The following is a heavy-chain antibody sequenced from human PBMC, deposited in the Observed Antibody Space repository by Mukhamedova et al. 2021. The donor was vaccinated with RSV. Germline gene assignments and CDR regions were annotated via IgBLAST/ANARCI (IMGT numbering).Heavy chain of an antibody. Sequence: GMHWVRQAPGKGLEWVAVISYDGSNKYYADSVKGRFTISRDNSKNTLYLQMNSLRAEDTAVYYCAKMEVAVAGGFDYWGQGTLVTVS. CDR3: AKMEVAVAGGFDY. CDR2: ISYDGSNK. V-gene: IGHV3-30*18. CDR1: G. D-gene: IGHD6-19*01. J-gene: IGHJ4*02.